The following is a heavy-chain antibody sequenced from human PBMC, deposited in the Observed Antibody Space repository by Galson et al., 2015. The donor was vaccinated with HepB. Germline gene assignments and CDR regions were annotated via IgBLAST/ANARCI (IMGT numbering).Heavy chain of an antibody. CDR1: GFTFSSYA. CDR3: ARWAGGYWEYFQH. D-gene: IGHD3-10*01. J-gene: IGHJ1*01. CDR2: ISYDGSNK. V-gene: IGHV3-30-3*01. Sequence: SLRLSCAASGFTFSSYAMHWVRQAPGKGLEWVAVISYDGSNKYYADSVKGRFTISRDNSKNTLYLQMNSLRAEDTAVYYCARWAGGYWEYFQHWGQGTLVTVSS.